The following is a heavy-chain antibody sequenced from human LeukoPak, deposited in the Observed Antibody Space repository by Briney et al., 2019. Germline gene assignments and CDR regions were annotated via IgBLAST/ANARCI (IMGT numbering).Heavy chain of an antibody. D-gene: IGHD2-2*01. Sequence: SETLSLTCTVSGVSTTNCIYYSSWIRQSPGKGLEWIGSVHNVGSTNYNPSLKSRVTISVDTSKNQFSLKLSSVTAADTAVYYCASGYQLPYYWGQGTLVTVSS. CDR1: GVSTTNCIYY. CDR2: VHNVGST. J-gene: IGHJ4*02. CDR3: ASGYQLPYY. V-gene: IGHV4-39*07.